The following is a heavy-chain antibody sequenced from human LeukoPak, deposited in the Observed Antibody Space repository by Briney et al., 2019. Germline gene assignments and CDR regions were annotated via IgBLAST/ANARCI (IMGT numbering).Heavy chain of an antibody. J-gene: IGHJ3*02. CDR2: IYHSGST. CDR3: ARDTAMYRAFDI. CDR1: GGSISSNNW. D-gene: IGHD2-8*01. Sequence: SETLSLTCAVSGGSISSNNWWNWVRQPPGKGLEWIGEIYHSGSTNYNPSLKSRVTISVDKSKNQLFLKLNSVTAAGTAVYYCARDTAMYRAFDIWGQGTMVTVSS. V-gene: IGHV4-4*02.